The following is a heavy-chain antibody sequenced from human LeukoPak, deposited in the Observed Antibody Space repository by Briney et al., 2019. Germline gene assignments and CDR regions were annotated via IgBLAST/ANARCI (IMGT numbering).Heavy chain of an antibody. J-gene: IGHJ4*02. V-gene: IGHV4-4*07. CDR2: IYTSGST. D-gene: IGHD6-19*01. CDR1: GGSISSYY. CDR3: ARDPIYSSGWYSATY. Sequence: SETLSLTCTVSGGSISSYYWSWIRQPAGKGLEWIGRIYTSGSTNYNPSLKSRVTISVDTSKNQFSLKLSSVTAADTAVYYCARDPIYSSGWYSATYWGQGTLVTVSS.